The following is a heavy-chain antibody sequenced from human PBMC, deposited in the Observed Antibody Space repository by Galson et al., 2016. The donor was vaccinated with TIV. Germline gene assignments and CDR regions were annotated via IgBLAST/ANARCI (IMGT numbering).Heavy chain of an antibody. Sequence: SVKVSCKASGYTFTRYTMNWVRQAPGQGLEWMGWINSNTGNPTYAQGFTGRFVFSLDTSVTTAYLQIASLKAEDTAVYYCSRAEIYDFWSGFPGGPYGMDVWGQGTTVTVCS. J-gene: IGHJ6*02. D-gene: IGHD3-3*01. CDR2: INSNTGNP. CDR1: GYTFTRYT. CDR3: SRAEIYDFWSGFPGGPYGMDV. V-gene: IGHV7-4-1*01.